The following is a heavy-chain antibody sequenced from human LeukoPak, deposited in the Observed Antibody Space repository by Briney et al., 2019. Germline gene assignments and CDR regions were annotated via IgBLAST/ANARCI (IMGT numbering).Heavy chain of an antibody. CDR2: ISYDGSNK. D-gene: IGHD5-18*01. V-gene: IGHV3-30*18. J-gene: IGHJ6*02. Sequence: GGSLRLSCAASGFTFSSYGMHWARQAPGKGLEWVAVISYDGSNKYYADSVKGRFTISRDNSKNTLYLQMNSLRAEDTAVYYCAKVDTAMVYYYYGMDVWGQGTTVTVSS. CDR3: AKVDTAMVYYYYGMDV. CDR1: GFTFSSYG.